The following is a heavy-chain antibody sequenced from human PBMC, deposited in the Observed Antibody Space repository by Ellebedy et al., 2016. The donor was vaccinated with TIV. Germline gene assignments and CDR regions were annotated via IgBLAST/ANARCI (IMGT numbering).Heavy chain of an antibody. CDR2: INPDGGVT. Sequence: GESLKISCAASGFTLSTFWMHWVRQAPGKGLVWVSRINPDGGVTTYADSVKGRFTISRDNAKNTVYPQLNSLRVEDTAVYYYGRGGGWVADYWGQGTLVTVSS. V-gene: IGHV3-74*01. J-gene: IGHJ4*02. D-gene: IGHD1-26*01. CDR3: GRGGGWVADY. CDR1: GFTLSTFW.